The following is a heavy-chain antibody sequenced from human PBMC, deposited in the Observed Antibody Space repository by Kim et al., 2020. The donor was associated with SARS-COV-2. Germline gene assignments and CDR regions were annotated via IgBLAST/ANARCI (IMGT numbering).Heavy chain of an antibody. V-gene: IGHV3-30*18. CDR3: AKDGYYDILSHLGT. CDR1: GFTFSSYG. D-gene: IGHD3-9*01. J-gene: IGHJ6*02. CDR2: ISYDGSNK. Sequence: GGSLRRSCAASGFTFSSYGMHWVRQAPGKGLEWVAVISYDGSNKYYADSVKGRFTISRDNSKNTLYLQMNSLRAEDTAVYYCAKDGYYDILSHLGTWGQGTRVTVSS.